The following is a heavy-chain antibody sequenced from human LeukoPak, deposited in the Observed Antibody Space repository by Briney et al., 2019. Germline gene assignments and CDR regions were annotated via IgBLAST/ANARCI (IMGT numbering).Heavy chain of an antibody. CDR3: ARGQVTTVTVYYDY. J-gene: IGHJ4*02. CDR1: GGSFSGYY. CDR2: INHSGST. V-gene: IGHV4-34*01. Sequence: SETLSLTCAVYGGSFSGYYWSGIGQPQGKGLKGIGEINHSGSTNYNPSLKSRVTISVDTSKNQFSLKLSSVTAADTAVYYCARGQVTTVTVYYDYWGQGTLVTVSS. D-gene: IGHD4-17*01.